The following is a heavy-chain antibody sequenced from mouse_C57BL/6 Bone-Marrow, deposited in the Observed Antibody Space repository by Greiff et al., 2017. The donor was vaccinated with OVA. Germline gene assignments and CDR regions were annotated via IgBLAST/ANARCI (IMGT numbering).Heavy chain of an antibody. CDR3: ARIGPYYGSSYDYFDY. V-gene: IGHV8-8*01. D-gene: IGHD1-1*01. J-gene: IGHJ2*01. CDR1: GFSLSTFGMG. Sequence: QVTLKESGPGILQPSQTLSLTCSFSGFSLSTFGMGVGWIRQPSGKGLEWLAHIWWDDDKYYNPALKSRLTISKDTSKNQVFLKIANVDTADTATYYCARIGPYYGSSYDYFDYWGQGTTLTVSS. CDR2: IWWDDDK.